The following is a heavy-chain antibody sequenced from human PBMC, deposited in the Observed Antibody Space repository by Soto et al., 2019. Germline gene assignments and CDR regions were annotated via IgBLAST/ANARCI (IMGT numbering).Heavy chain of an antibody. Sequence: ASVKVSCKASGYTFTGDYMHWVRQAPVQGLEWMGWINPNSGGTNYAQKFQGRVTMTRDTSISTAYMELSRLRSDDTAVYYCARQYSSSPTSSYWGQGTRVTSP. J-gene: IGHJ4*02. CDR1: GYTFTGDY. V-gene: IGHV1-2*02. D-gene: IGHD6-6*01. CDR3: ARQYSSSPTSSY. CDR2: INPNSGGT.